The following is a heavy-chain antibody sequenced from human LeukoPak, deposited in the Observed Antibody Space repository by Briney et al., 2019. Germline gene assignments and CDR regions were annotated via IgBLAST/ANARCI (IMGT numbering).Heavy chain of an antibody. CDR2: IIPIFGTA. J-gene: IGHJ4*02. CDR3: ASAKNYYGSGSLLYDY. V-gene: IGHV1-69*13. D-gene: IGHD3-10*01. CDR1: GGTFSSYA. Sequence: ASVKVSCKASGGTFSSYAISWVRQAPGQGLEWMGGIIPIFGTANYAQKFQGRVTITADESTSTAYMELSSLRSEDTAVYYCASAKNYYGSGSLLYDYWGQGTLVTVSS.